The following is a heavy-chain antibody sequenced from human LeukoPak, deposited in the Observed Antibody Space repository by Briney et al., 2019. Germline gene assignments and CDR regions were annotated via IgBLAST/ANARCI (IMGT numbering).Heavy chain of an antibody. CDR3: ASYPSLYDYGDYPLVLNAFDI. D-gene: IGHD4-17*01. Sequence: ETLSLTCTVSGGSISSYYWSWIRQPPGKGLEWIGYIYYSGSTNYNPSLKSRVTISVDTSKNQFSLKLSSVTAADTAVYYCASYPSLYDYGDYPLVLNAFDIWGQGTMVTVSS. CDR1: GGSISSYY. J-gene: IGHJ3*02. V-gene: IGHV4-59*08. CDR2: IYYSGST.